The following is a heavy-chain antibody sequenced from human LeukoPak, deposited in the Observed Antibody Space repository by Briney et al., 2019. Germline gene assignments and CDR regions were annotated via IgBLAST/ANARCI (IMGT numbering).Heavy chain of an antibody. CDR2: IYTSGST. V-gene: IGHV4-61*09. Sequence: SETLSLTCTVSGGSISSGSYYWSWIRQPAGKGLEWIGHIYTSGSTNYNPSLKSRVTISVDTSKNQFSLKLSSVTAADTAVYYCARERVGERWLQSHAFDIWGQGTMVTVSS. J-gene: IGHJ3*02. D-gene: IGHD5-24*01. CDR1: GGSISSGSYY. CDR3: ARERVGERWLQSHAFDI.